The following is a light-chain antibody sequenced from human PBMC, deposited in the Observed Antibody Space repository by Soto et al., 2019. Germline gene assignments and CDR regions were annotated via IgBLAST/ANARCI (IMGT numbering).Light chain of an antibody. CDR2: GAS. Sequence: EIVMTQSPATLSVSPGERATLPCRASQSVSSNLAWYQQKPGQAPRLLIYGASTRATGIPARFSGSGSGTEFTLTISSLQSEDFAAYYCQQYNNWPPWTFGQGTKVDIK. CDR3: QQYNNWPPWT. V-gene: IGKV3-15*01. J-gene: IGKJ1*01. CDR1: QSVSSN.